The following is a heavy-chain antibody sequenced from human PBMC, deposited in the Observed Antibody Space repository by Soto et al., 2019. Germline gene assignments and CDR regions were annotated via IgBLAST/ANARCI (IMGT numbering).Heavy chain of an antibody. CDR1: DYSIGSDYY. V-gene: IGHV4-38-2*02. J-gene: IGHJ4*02. Sequence: SETLSLTCTVSDYSIGSDYYWGWIRQPPGKGLEWIGSVFHNGITYYRPSLKSRLTMSVDTSKNQFSLKLSSVTAADTAVYYCARDTHGVGATQTFDYWSQGTLVTVSS. D-gene: IGHD1-26*01. CDR2: VFHNGIT. CDR3: ARDTHGVGATQTFDY.